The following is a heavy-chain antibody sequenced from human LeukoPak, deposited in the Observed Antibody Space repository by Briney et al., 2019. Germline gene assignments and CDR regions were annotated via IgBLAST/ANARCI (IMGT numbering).Heavy chain of an antibody. J-gene: IGHJ4*02. CDR2: IIPIFGTA. V-gene: IGHV1-69*13. CDR1: GGTFSRYA. D-gene: IGHD3-10*01. Sequence: SVKVSCKAFGGTFSRYAISWVRQAPGQGLEWMGGIIPIFGTANYAQKFQGRVTITADESTSTAYMELSSLRSEDTAVYYCAREVTMVRGVIHDYWGQGTLVTVSS. CDR3: AREVTMVRGVIHDY.